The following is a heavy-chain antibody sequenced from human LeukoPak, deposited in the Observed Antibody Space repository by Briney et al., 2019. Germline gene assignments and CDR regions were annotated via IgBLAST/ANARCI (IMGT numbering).Heavy chain of an antibody. CDR3: XXXXXXXXXXXXXXXXP. CDR2: IYYSGST. J-gene: IGHJ5*02. V-gene: IGHV4-39*01. Sequence: PSETLSLTCTVSGGSISSSSYYWGWIRQPPGKGLEWIGSIYYSGSTYYNPSLKSRVTISVDTSKNQFSLKLSSVTAADTAGYXXXXXXXXXXXXXXXXXXPWGQGTLVTVSS. CDR1: GGSISSSSYY.